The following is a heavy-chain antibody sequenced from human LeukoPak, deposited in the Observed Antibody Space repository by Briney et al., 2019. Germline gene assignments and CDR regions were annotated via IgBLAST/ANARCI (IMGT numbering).Heavy chain of an antibody. J-gene: IGHJ3*02. Sequence: GGSLRLSCAASKFAFSSYAMSWVRQAPGKGLEWVSAISGGGGNTYYADSVKGRFTISRDNSKNTLYLRMNSLRAEDTAVYYRGKNRYSGSLSPFDIWGQGTMVTVSS. D-gene: IGHD1-26*01. V-gene: IGHV3-23*01. CDR2: ISGGGGNT. CDR1: KFAFSSYA. CDR3: GKNRYSGSLSPFDI.